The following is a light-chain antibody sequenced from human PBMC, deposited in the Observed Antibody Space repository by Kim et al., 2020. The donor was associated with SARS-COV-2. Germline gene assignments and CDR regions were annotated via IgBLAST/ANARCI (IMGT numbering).Light chain of an antibody. CDR1: QTVLYKSNNKNY. J-gene: IGKJ1*01. CDR2: WAS. CDR3: QQYYSMPWT. V-gene: IGKV4-1*01. Sequence: DIVMTQSPDSLAVSLGERATINCKSSQTVLYKSNNKNYLAWFQQKPRQPPKLLIYWASTRESGVPDRFSGSGSGTDFTLTISSLQAEDVAVYYCQQYYSMPWTFGQGTKVDIK.